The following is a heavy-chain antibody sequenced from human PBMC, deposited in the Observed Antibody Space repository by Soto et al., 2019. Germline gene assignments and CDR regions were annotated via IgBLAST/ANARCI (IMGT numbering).Heavy chain of an antibody. D-gene: IGHD3-3*01. CDR3: ARCQRITIFGVVPPSHGMDV. V-gene: IGHV1-18*04. CDR1: GYTFTGYG. J-gene: IGHJ6*02. CDR2: ISAYNGNT. Sequence: ASVKVSCKRSGYTFTGYGISRVRHAPGQELEWQGWISAYNGNTNHAQKIQRRVTLTTDTSTSTAYMELRSLRSDDTAVYYCARCQRITIFGVVPPSHGMDVWGQGTTVTVSS.